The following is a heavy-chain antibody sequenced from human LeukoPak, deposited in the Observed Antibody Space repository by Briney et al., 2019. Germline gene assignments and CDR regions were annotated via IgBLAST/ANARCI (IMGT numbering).Heavy chain of an antibody. Sequence: SETLSLTCAVSGGSISSSNWWSWVRQPPGKGLEWIGYIYYSGSTNYNPSLKSRATISVDTSKNQFSLKLSSVTAADTAVYYCARVAVAGTIDYYYYYFMDAWGKGTTVTVSS. CDR2: IYYSGST. CDR3: ARVAVAGTIDYYYYYFMDA. V-gene: IGHV4-4*02. CDR1: GGSISSSNW. D-gene: IGHD6-19*01. J-gene: IGHJ6*03.